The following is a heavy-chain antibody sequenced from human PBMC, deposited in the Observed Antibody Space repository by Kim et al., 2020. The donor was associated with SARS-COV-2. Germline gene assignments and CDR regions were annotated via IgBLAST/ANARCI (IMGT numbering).Heavy chain of an antibody. D-gene: IGHD6-19*01. CDR3: ARVKSGWYGVVKWFDS. CDR2: IYYSGST. CDR1: GGSISSYY. J-gene: IGHJ5*01. Sequence: SETLSLTCTVSGGSISSYYWSWIRQPPGKGLEWIGYIYYSGSTNYNPSLKSRVTISVDTSKNQFYLKLSSVTEADTAGYYCARVKSGWYGVVKWFDSWG. V-gene: IGHV4-59*13.